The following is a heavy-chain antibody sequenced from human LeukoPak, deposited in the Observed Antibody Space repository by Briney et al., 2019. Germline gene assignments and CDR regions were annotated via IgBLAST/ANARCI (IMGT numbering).Heavy chain of an antibody. CDR2: VSSGGANT. CDR3: AKASRGTVAAPWFFDY. V-gene: IGHV3-23*01. D-gene: IGHD6-19*01. J-gene: IGHJ4*02. Sequence: GGSLRLSCAASGFTFTNYAVSWVRQAPGKGLEWVSAVSSGGANTYYADSVKGRFTISRDNSKNTLYLQMNSLRAEDTALYYCAKASRGTVAAPWFFDYWGQGTLVTVSS. CDR1: GFTFTNYA.